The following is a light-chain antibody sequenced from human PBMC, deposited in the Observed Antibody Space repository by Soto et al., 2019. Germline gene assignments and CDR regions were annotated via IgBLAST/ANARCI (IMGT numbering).Light chain of an antibody. V-gene: IGLV2-14*01. CDR3: SSYTTKTTPGV. CDR1: SSDIGGYDY. CDR2: QVS. J-gene: IGLJ2*01. Sequence: QSVLTQPASVSGSPGQSITISCTGTSSDIGGYDYVSWYQPHPGKAPKLMIFQVSHRPPGVSNRFSGSKSGYTASLTISGLPPEDEAEYDCSSYTTKTTPGVFGGGTKLTVL.